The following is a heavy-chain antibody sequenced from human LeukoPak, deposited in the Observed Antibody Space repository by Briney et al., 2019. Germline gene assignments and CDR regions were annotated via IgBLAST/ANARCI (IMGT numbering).Heavy chain of an antibody. V-gene: IGHV1-2*02. CDR1: GYTFTGYY. CDR2: INPNSGGT. CDR3: ARNDIREYNWFDP. Sequence: ASVKVSYKASGYTFTGYYMHWVRQAPGQGLEWMGWINPNSGGTNYAQKFQGRVTMTRDTSIGTAYMELSRLRSDDTAVYYCARNDIREYNWFDPWGQGTLVTVSS. J-gene: IGHJ5*02. D-gene: IGHD3-9*01.